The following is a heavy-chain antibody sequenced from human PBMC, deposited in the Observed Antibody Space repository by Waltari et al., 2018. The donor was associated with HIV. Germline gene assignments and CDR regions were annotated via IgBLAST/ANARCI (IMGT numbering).Heavy chain of an antibody. CDR2: IYPGDSDT. J-gene: IGHJ3*02. D-gene: IGHD4-17*01. V-gene: IGHV5-51*03. Sequence: EVQLVQSGAEVKKPGESLMISCKATGYGFTDYWIGWVRQMPGKGLEWMGVIYPGDSDTRYSQSFQGQVTISVDKAINTAYLQWNSLKASDTAMYYCAARTVTIPYDAFDIWGQGTLVTVS. CDR1: GYGFTDYW. CDR3: AARTVTIPYDAFDI.